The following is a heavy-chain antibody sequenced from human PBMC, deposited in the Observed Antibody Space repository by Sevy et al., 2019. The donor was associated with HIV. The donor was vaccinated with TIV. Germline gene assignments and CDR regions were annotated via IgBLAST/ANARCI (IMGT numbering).Heavy chain of an antibody. CDR3: ARDRYYDASGYYYYYYGMDV. Sequence: GGSLRLSCAGSGLSVSDNYMNWVRQAPGKGLELVSVFYSDGSTYYADSVKGRFTISRDNSKNTLYLHMSNLRPEDTAVYYCARDRYYDASGYYYYYYGMDVWGQGTTVTVSS. CDR1: GLSVSDNY. V-gene: IGHV3-66*01. CDR2: FYSDGST. J-gene: IGHJ6*02. D-gene: IGHD3-22*01.